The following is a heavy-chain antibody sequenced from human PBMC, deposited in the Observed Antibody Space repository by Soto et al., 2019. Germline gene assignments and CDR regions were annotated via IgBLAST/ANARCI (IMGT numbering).Heavy chain of an antibody. CDR1: GFTFSSYA. CDR2: ISGSGGST. CDR3: AKDRWGHYYDSSGYYYIFDY. J-gene: IGHJ4*02. V-gene: IGHV3-23*01. Sequence: GGSLRLSCAASGFTFSSYAMSWVRQAPGKGLEWVSAISGSGGSTYYADSVKGRFTISRDNSKNTLYLQMNSLRAEDTPVYYCAKDRWGHYYDSSGYYYIFDYWGQGTLVTVSS. D-gene: IGHD3-22*01.